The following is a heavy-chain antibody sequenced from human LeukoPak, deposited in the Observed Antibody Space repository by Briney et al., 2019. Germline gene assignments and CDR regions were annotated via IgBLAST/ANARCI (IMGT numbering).Heavy chain of an antibody. CDR2: MNPNSGNT. CDR3: ARSIAVAKDFDY. D-gene: IGHD6-19*01. V-gene: IGHV1-8*01. J-gene: IGHJ4*02. CDR1: GYTFTSYD. Sequence: ASVKVSCKASGYTFTSYDINWVRQATGQGLEWMGWMNPNSGNTGYAQKFQGRVTMTRNTSISTAYMELSSLRSEDTAVYYCARSIAVAKDFDYWGQGTLVTVSS.